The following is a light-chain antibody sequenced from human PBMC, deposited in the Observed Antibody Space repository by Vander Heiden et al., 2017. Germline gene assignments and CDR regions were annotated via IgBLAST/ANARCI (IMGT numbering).Light chain of an antibody. V-gene: IGLV5-37*01. J-gene: IGLJ2*01. CDR3: MIWPSNGVI. CDR2: YYSYSFQ. Sequence: QPVLTQPLSSSASPRESARLTCTLPSDTSVANYNINWYQQKPGSPPRYLLYYYSYSFQGQGSGVPSRFSGSKDPSANAGILLIAGLQSEDEADYYCMIWPSNGVIFGRGTKLTVL. CDR1: SDTSVANYN.